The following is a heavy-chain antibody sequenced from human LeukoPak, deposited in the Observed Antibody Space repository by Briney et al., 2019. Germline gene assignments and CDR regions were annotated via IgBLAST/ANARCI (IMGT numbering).Heavy chain of an antibody. J-gene: IGHJ5*02. CDR2: INPSGST. Sequence: SETLSLTCAVYGGSFSGYYWSWIRQPPGKGLEWIGEINPSGSTNYNPSLKSRVTISVDTSKNQFSLKLSSVTAADTAVYYCAKTAGWFDPWGQGTLVTVSS. CDR1: GGSFSGYY. CDR3: AKTAGWFDP. V-gene: IGHV4-34*01.